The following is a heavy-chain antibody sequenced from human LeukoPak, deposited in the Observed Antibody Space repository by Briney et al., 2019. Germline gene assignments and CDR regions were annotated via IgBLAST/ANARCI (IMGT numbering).Heavy chain of an antibody. J-gene: IGHJ6*03. CDR3: ARAPRNYDFFPTRGMDV. Sequence: SETLSLTCTVSGGSISSYYWSWIRQPPGKGLEWIGYIYYSVSTNYNPSLKSRVTISVDTSKNQFSLKLSSVTAADTAVYYCARAPRNYDFFPTRGMDVWGKGTTVTVSS. CDR1: GGSISSYY. CDR2: IYYSVST. D-gene: IGHD3-3*01. V-gene: IGHV4-59*01.